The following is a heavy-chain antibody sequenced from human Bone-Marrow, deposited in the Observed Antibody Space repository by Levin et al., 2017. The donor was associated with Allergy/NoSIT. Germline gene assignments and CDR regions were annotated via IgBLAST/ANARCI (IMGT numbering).Heavy chain of an antibody. D-gene: IGHD3-10*01. V-gene: IGHV1-18*01. CDR1: GFTFDSYG. CDR2: ISAYNGDT. J-gene: IGHJ4*02. Sequence: ASVKVSCKTSGFTFDSYGFSWVRQAPGQGLEWMGWISAYNGDTDHLQKFQCRLSMTTDVSTNTVYMELRSLRSDDTAVYYCARGNYYGSGRGDYWGQGTLVTVSS. CDR3: ARGNYYGSGRGDY.